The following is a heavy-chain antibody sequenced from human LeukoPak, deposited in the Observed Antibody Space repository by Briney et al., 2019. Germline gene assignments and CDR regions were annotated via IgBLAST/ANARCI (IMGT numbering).Heavy chain of an antibody. CDR3: ASTRVGGDDFWSGRYSHYYYYGMDV. V-gene: IGHV3-23*01. D-gene: IGHD3-3*01. CDR2: ISGSGGST. Sequence: GGSLILSCAASGFTFSSYAMSWVRQAPGKGLEWVSAISGSGGSTYYADSVKGRFTISRDNSKNTLYLQMNSLRAEDTAVYYCASTRVGGDDFWSGRYSHYYYYGMDVWGQGTTVTVSS. CDR1: GFTFSSYA. J-gene: IGHJ6*02.